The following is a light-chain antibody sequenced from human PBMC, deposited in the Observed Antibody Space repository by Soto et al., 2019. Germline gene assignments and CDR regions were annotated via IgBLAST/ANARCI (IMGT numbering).Light chain of an antibody. Sequence: EIVMTQSPATLSVSPGERATLSCRASQGVSSSLAWYQQTAGQAPRLLIYDVSTRATGIPARFSGSGSGTEFTLTISSLQSEDFAVYYCQQYIYWPRTFGQGTRVDI. CDR2: DVS. CDR1: QGVSSS. J-gene: IGKJ1*01. CDR3: QQYIYWPRT. V-gene: IGKV3-15*01.